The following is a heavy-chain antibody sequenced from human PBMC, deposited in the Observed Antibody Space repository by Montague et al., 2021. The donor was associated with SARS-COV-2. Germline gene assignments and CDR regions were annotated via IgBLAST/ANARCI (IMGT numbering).Heavy chain of an antibody. CDR1: EFTFSSYA. Sequence: SLRLSCAASEFTFSSYAMSWFRQAPGKGLEWVSAISGSGGRTYYADSVKGRFTLSRDNSKNTLYLQMNSLRAEDTAVYHCAKAALGSSSYFDYWGQGTLVTVSS. CDR2: ISGSGGRT. D-gene: IGHD6-13*01. CDR3: AKAALGSSSYFDY. V-gene: IGHV3-23*01. J-gene: IGHJ4*02.